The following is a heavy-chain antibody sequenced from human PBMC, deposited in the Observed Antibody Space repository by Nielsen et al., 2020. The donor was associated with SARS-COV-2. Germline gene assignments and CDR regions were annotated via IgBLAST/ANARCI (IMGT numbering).Heavy chain of an antibody. V-gene: IGHV3-30*04. J-gene: IGHJ3*02. CDR1: GFTFSGYA. Sequence: GESLKISCAASGFTFSGYAMHWVRQAPGKGLEWVAFISYNGDNKCYADSVKGRFTISRDNSKNTLYLGVNSLRPEDTAVYFCGRAFDIWGQGTMVTVS. CDR2: ISYNGDNK. CDR3: GRAFDI.